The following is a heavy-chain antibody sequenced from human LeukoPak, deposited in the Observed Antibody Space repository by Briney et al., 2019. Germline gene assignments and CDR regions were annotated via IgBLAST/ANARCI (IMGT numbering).Heavy chain of an antibody. CDR1: GYSISSGYY. Sequence: SETLSLTCTVSGYSISSGYYWGWTRQPPGKGLEWIGSIYHSGSTYYNPSLKSRVTISVDTSKNQFSLKLSSVTAADTAVYYCARGSRYCTNGVCYPFDYWGQGTLVTVSS. CDR2: IYHSGST. CDR3: ARGSRYCTNGVCYPFDY. J-gene: IGHJ4*02. V-gene: IGHV4-38-2*02. D-gene: IGHD2-8*01.